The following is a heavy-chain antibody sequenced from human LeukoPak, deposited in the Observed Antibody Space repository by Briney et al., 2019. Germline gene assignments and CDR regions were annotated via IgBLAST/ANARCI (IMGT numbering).Heavy chain of an antibody. D-gene: IGHD3-22*01. CDR3: ARLADHYYDSSGYFDY. Sequence: PSETLSLTCTVSGGSISSSSYYWGWIRQPPGKGLEWIGSIYYSGSTYYNPSFKSRVTISVDTSKNQFSLKLSSVTAADTAVYYCARLADHYYDSSGYFDYWGQGTLVTVSS. J-gene: IGHJ4*02. CDR1: GGSISSSSYY. V-gene: IGHV4-39*01. CDR2: IYYSGST.